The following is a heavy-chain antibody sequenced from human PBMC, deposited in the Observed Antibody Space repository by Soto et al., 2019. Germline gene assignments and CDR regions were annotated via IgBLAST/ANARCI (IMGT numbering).Heavy chain of an antibody. Sequence: SETLSVTCTVSGGSIGSYDWSWIRQPPGKGLEWIGFIYYRGSTNYNPSLKSRVTISVDTSKNQFFLKLTSVTPADTAVYYCARGGPGYGDRIFEYWGQGTLVTVSS. V-gene: IGHV4-59*01. CDR3: ARGGPGYGDRIFEY. CDR1: GGSIGSYD. CDR2: IYYRGST. D-gene: IGHD4-17*01. J-gene: IGHJ4*02.